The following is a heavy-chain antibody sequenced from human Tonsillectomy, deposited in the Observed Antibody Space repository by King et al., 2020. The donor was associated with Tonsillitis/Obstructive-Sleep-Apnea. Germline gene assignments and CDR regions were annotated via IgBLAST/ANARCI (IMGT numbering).Heavy chain of an antibody. V-gene: IGHV3-9*01. J-gene: IGHJ4*02. Sequence: VQLVESGGGLVQPGRSLRLSCAASGFTFDDYAMHWVRQAPGKGLEWVSGISWNSGSIGYADSVKGRFTISRDNAKNSLYLQMNSLRAEDTALYYCAKGQYQLLFPFDYWGQGTLVTVSS. CDR1: GFTFDDYA. D-gene: IGHD2-2*01. CDR2: ISWNSGSI. CDR3: AKGQYQLLFPFDY.